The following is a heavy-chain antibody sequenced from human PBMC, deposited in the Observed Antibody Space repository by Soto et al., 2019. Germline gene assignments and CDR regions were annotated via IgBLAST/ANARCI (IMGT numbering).Heavy chain of an antibody. J-gene: IGHJ6*03. CDR2: IWYDGSNK. D-gene: IGHD4-17*01. CDR1: GFSFSSYG. CDR3: ARPYGDYSYYYFYYMDV. Sequence: GGSLRLSCAASGFSFSSYGMHWVRQAPGKGLEWVAIIWYDGSNKYYADSGKGRFTICRDNSKNMLYLQMNSLRAEDTAVYYCARPYGDYSYYYFYYMDVWDKGTTVTVSS. V-gene: IGHV3-33*01.